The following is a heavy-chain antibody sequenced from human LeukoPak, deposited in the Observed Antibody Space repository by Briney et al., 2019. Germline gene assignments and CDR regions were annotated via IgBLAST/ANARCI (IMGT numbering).Heavy chain of an antibody. J-gene: IGHJ4*02. D-gene: IGHD3-22*01. Sequence: SETLSLTCTVSGGSISSYYWSRIRQPAGKGLEWIGRIYTSGSTNYNPSLKSRVTMSVGTSKNQFSLKLSSVTAADTAVYYCARGGVYYYDSSGYYFDYWGQGTLVTVSS. CDR2: IYTSGST. V-gene: IGHV4-4*07. CDR3: ARGGVYYYDSSGYYFDY. CDR1: GGSISSYY.